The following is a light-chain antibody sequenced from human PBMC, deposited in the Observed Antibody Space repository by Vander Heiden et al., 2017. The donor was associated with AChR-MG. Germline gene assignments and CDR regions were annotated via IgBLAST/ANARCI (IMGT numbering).Light chain of an antibody. CDR1: QDIMKY. Sequence: DIQMTQSPSSLSASVGDRVTTTSQASQDIMKYLNWYQHKPGKAPKLLIYDASNLETGVPSRFSGGGYGTDFTFTISSLQPEDIATYYCQQDDDVPLAFGGGTKVEIK. J-gene: IGKJ4*01. CDR2: DAS. V-gene: IGKV1-33*01. CDR3: QQDDDVPLA.